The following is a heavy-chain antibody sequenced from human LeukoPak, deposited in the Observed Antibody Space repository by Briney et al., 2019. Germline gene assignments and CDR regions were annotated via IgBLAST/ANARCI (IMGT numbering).Heavy chain of an antibody. CDR1: GGSISSSSYY. V-gene: IGHV4-39*01. CDR3: ARLQVATTNFDN. D-gene: IGHD5-24*01. J-gene: IGHJ4*02. Sequence: SETLSLTCTVSGGSISSSSYYWGWIRRPPGKGLEWIGSIYYSGSTYYNPSLKSRVTISVDTSKNQFSLKLSSVTAADTAVYYCARLQVATTNFDNWGQGTLVTVSS. CDR2: IYYSGST.